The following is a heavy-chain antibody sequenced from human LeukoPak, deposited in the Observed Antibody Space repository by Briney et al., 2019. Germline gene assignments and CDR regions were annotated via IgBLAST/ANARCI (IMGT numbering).Heavy chain of an antibody. J-gene: IGHJ4*02. Sequence: GRSLRLSCAASGFTFSSYGMNWVRQAPGKGLEWVAVIWYDGNNKYYADSVKGRFTISRDNSKNTLYLQMNSLRADDTAVYYCARGYDSSGYYHYYFDYWGQGTLVTVSS. CDR2: IWYDGNNK. D-gene: IGHD3-22*01. CDR3: ARGYDSSGYYHYYFDY. CDR1: GFTFSSYG. V-gene: IGHV3-33*01.